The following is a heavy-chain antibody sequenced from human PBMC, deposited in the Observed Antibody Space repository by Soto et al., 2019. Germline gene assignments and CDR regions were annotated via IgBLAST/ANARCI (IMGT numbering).Heavy chain of an antibody. D-gene: IGHD6-13*01. Sequence: ETLSLTCTVSGGPIGSYYWSWIRQSPGKGLEWIVCVYYSDGTNYNPSLKSRVTISLDRSKNQFSLRLTSVTAADTAVYYCARTEASSWSFFYYGMDVWGQGTTVTVSS. V-gene: IGHV4-59*01. J-gene: IGHJ6*02. CDR1: GGPIGSYY. CDR3: ARTEASSWSFFYYGMDV. CDR2: VYYSDGT.